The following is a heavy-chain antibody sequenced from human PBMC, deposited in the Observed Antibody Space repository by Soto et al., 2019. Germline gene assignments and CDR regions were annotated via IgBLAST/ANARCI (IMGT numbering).Heavy chain of an antibody. V-gene: IGHV1-2*02. CDR1: GYTFTGYY. CDR3: TSYTAVAGTLDFDS. J-gene: IGHJ4*02. CDR2: INPNSGGT. D-gene: IGHD6-19*01. Sequence: ASVKVSCKASGYTFTGYYMHWVRQAPGQGLEWMGWINPNSGGTNYAQKFQGRVTMNRETSISTAYMELSRLRSDDTAVYYCTSYTAVAGTLDFDSWGKGTLVTVSA.